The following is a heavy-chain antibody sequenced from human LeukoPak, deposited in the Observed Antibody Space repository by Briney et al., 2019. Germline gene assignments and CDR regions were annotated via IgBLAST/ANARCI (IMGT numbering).Heavy chain of an antibody. D-gene: IGHD3-22*01. V-gene: IGHV1-69*05. CDR1: GCTFSSYA. Sequence: SVKVSCKASGCTFSSYAISWVRQAPGQGLEWRGGIIPSFGTANYAQKFQGRVTITTDKSTSTAYMELSSLRSEDTAVYYCASLKNSYDSSGYLVTDAFEIWGQGTMVTVSS. J-gene: IGHJ3*02. CDR2: IIPSFGTA. CDR3: ASLKNSYDSSGYLVTDAFEI.